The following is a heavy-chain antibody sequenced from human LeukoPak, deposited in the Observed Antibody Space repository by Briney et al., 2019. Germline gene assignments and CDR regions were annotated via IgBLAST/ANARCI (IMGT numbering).Heavy chain of an antibody. CDR1: GDSINNYY. V-gene: IGHV4-59*01. J-gene: IGHJ6*02. Sequence: SETLSLTCTVSGDSINNYYWSWIRQPPGKGLEWLGYLYYSGSTNYSPSLKSRLTISVDKSKNQFSLKLSSVIAADTAVYYCARLHTFSFYYGLDVWGQGTTVTVSS. CDR3: ARLHTFSFYYGLDV. CDR2: LYYSGST. D-gene: IGHD2-15*01.